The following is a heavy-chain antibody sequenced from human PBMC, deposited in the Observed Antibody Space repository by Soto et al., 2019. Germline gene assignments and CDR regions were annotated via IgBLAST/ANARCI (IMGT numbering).Heavy chain of an antibody. CDR1: GYSFTSYW. J-gene: IGHJ4*02. CDR2: IYPGDSDT. D-gene: IGHD1-1*01. V-gene: IGHV5-51*01. CDR3: ARIPSTGPYYFDY. Sequence: GESLKISCKASGYSFTSYWIGWVRQMPGKGLEWMGIIYPGDSDTRYSPSFQGQVTISADKSISTASLRWSSLKASDTAMYYCARIPSTGPYYFDYRGQGTLVTVSS.